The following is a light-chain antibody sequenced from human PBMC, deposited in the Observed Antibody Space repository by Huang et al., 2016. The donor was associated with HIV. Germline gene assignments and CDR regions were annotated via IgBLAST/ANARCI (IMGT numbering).Light chain of an antibody. CDR3: HQTYTISS. J-gene: IGKJ5*01. CDR1: QDIGTY. CDR2: GSS. V-gene: IGKV1-39*01. Sequence: DIQMTQSPSSLSASVGDSVTITCRTSQDIGTYLNWYQQRPGKAPNLLIYGSSTVQGWVPSRCSGSGSGTEFTLTINGLQPDDFAIYYCHQTYTISSFGQGTRLDTK.